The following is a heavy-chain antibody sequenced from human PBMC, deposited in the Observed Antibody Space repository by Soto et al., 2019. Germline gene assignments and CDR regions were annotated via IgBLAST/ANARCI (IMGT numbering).Heavy chain of an antibody. CDR2: IYYSGST. D-gene: IGHD3-10*01. CDR3: ARGPVRGVVHFDY. CDR1: GGSISSGGYY. V-gene: IGHV4-31*03. Sequence: SATLSLTCTVSGGSISSGGYYWSWIRQHPGKGLEWIGYIYYSGSTYYNPSLKSRVTISVDTSKNQFSLKLSSVTAADTAVYYCARGPVRGVVHFDYWGQGTLVTVSS. J-gene: IGHJ4*02.